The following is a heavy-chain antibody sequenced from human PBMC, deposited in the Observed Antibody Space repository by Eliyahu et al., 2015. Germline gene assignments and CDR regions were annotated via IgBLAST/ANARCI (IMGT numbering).Heavy chain of an antibody. V-gene: IGHV4-4*07. J-gene: IGHJ6*02. D-gene: IGHD5-12*01. CDR2: XYTSGST. CDR1: GGSISSXY. CDR3: ARGGYDSYYGMDV. Sequence: QVQLQESGPGLVKPSETLSLTCTXXGGSISSXYWXWIRQPAGKGLEWIGRXYTSGSTNYNPSLKSRVTMSVDTSKNQFSLKLSSVTAADTAVYYCARGGYDSYYGMDVWGQGTTVTVSS.